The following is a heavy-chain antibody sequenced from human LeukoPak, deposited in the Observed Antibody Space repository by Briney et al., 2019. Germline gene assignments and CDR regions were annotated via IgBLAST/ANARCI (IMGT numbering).Heavy chain of an antibody. CDR2: IHYTGST. V-gene: IGHV4-59*08. CDR1: GGSISPYY. Sequence: MPSETLSLTCTVSGGSISPYYWSWIRQSPGKGLEWIGYIHYTGSTNYNPSLKGRVTISIDTSKNQFSLKLSSVTAADTAVYYCVRSWDYWGQGTLVTVSS. CDR3: VRSWDY. J-gene: IGHJ4*02.